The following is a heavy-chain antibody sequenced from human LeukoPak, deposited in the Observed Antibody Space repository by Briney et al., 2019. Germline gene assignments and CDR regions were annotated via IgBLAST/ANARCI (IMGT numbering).Heavy chain of an antibody. V-gene: IGHV5-51*01. CDR3: ARSGLDSNYYYYYGMDV. Sequence: GESLQISCKGSGYSFTSYWIGWVRQMPGKGLEWMGIIYPGDSDTRYSPSFQGQVTISADKSISTAYLQWSSLKASDTAMYYCARSGLDSNYYYYYGMDVWGQGTTVTVSS. D-gene: IGHD2-15*01. J-gene: IGHJ6*02. CDR1: GYSFTSYW. CDR2: IYPGDSDT.